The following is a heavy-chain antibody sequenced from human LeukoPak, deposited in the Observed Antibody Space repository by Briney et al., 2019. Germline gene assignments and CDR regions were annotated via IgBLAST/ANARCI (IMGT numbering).Heavy chain of an antibody. D-gene: IGHD3-3*01. CDR2: IIPIFGTA. Sequence: SVKVSCKASGGTFISYAISWVRQAPGQGLEWMGGIIPIFGTANYAQKFQGRVTITADESTSTAYMELSSLRSEDTAVYYCARGDTIFVFGLDYWGQGTLVTVSS. J-gene: IGHJ4*02. CDR3: ARGDTIFVFGLDY. CDR1: GGTFISYA. V-gene: IGHV1-69*01.